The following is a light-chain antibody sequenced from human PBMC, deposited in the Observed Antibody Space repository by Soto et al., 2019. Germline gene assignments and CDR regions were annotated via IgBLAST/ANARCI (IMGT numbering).Light chain of an antibody. CDR2: GAS. CDR3: QQYGSSSPTT. CDR1: QGVTSNY. Sequence: EIVLTRSPGTLSLSPGERATLSCRASQGVTSNYLAWYQQRPGQAPRLLIYGASNRATGIPDRFSGGGSGTDFTLTISRLEPEDFAMYYCQQYGSSSPTTFGQGTRLEIE. J-gene: IGKJ5*01. V-gene: IGKV3-20*01.